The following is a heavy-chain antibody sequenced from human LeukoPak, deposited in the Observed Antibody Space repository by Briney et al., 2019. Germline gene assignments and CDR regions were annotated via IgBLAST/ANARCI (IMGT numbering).Heavy chain of an antibody. CDR3: AREALSWQLVPYYYYGMDV. J-gene: IGHJ6*02. D-gene: IGHD6-13*01. Sequence: ASVKVSCKASGYTFTSYGISWVRQAPGQGLEWMGWISAYNGNTNYPQKLQGRVTMTTDTSTSTAYMELRSLRSDDTAVYYCAREALSWQLVPYYYYGMDVWGQGTTVTVSS. V-gene: IGHV1-18*01. CDR1: GYTFTSYG. CDR2: ISAYNGNT.